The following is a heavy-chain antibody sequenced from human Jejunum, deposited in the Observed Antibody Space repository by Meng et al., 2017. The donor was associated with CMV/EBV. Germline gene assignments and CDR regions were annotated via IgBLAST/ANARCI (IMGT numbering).Heavy chain of an antibody. CDR1: NGSSNY. CDR3: AREGFGVDFYYYALDV. CDR2: IYKRGTI. D-gene: IGHD3-3*01. J-gene: IGHJ6*02. Sequence: NGSSNYMTWVRQAPGKGLEWVSGIYKRGTIYYADSVKGRFTISRDNSKNTLYLQMNSLRVEDTAVYYCAREGFGVDFYYYALDVWGQGTTVTVSS. V-gene: IGHV3-66*03.